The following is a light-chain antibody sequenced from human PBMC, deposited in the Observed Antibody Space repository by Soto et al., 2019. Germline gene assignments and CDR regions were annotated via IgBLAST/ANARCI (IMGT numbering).Light chain of an antibody. CDR3: QQYNNWPRT. V-gene: IGKV3-11*01. Sequence: EIVLTQSPATLSSSPGERATLSCRASQSIDTYLAWYQQKPGQAPRLLIYDASDRATGIPARFSGSGSGTAFTLTISGLEPEDFALYYCQQYNNWPRTFGQGTKVDIK. J-gene: IGKJ1*01. CDR1: QSIDTY. CDR2: DAS.